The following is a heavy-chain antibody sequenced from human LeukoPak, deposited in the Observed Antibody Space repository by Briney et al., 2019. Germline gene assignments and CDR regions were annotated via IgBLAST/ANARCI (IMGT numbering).Heavy chain of an antibody. V-gene: IGHV1-69*04. Sequence: ASVKVSSKASVGTFISYTISWVRQAPGQGLEWMGRIIPILGIANYAQKFHGRVTITPDKPTRTAYMELSSLRSEDTAVYYCAREVVDIVVVPAAMGGWFDPWGQGTPVTVSS. J-gene: IGHJ5*02. D-gene: IGHD2-2*03. CDR1: VGTFISYT. CDR3: AREVVDIVVVPAAMGGWFDP. CDR2: IIPILGIA.